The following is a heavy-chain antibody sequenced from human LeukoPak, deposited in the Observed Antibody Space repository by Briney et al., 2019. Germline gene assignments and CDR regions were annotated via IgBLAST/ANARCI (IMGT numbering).Heavy chain of an antibody. CDR3: ARNSGSYPFDY. D-gene: IGHD1-26*01. CDR2: IKQDGSEK. CDR1: GFTFSSYW. J-gene: IGHJ4*02. Sequence: GGSLRLSCAASGFTFSSYWMSWVRQAPGKGLEWVANIKQDGSEKYYVDSVRGRFTISRDNAKNSVYLQMNSLRVEDTAVYYCARNSGSYPFDYWGQGTLVTVSS. V-gene: IGHV3-7*01.